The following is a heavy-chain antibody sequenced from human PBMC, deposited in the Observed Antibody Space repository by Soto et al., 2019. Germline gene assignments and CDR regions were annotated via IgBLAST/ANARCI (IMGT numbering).Heavy chain of an antibody. CDR1: GGSISSYY. V-gene: IGHV4-59*01. Sequence: QVQLQESGPGLVKPSETLSLTCTVSGGSISSYYWSWIRQPPGKGLEWIGYIYYRGSTNYNHSLKSRVTISVDTSKNQFSLKLSSVTAADTAVYYCAREIIAVAGYTWFDPWGQGTLVTVSS. CDR3: AREIIAVAGYTWFDP. J-gene: IGHJ5*02. CDR2: IYYRGST. D-gene: IGHD6-19*01.